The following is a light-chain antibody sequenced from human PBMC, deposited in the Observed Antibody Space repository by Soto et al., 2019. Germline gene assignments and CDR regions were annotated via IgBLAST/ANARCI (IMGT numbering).Light chain of an antibody. CDR1: QSVSSY. Sequence: EIVLTQSPATLSLSPGERATLSCRASQSVSSYLAWYQQKPGQAPRLLIYDASNRATGIPARFSGSGSGTDFTLPISSLEPEDLAVYYCQQRSNWPPTFGGGTK. CDR3: QQRSNWPPT. J-gene: IGKJ4*01. CDR2: DAS. V-gene: IGKV3-11*01.